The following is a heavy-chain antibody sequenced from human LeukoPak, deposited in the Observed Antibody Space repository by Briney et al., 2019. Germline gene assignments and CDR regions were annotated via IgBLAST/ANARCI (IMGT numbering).Heavy chain of an antibody. Sequence: PGGSLRLSCAFSGFSFTQIGMGWVRQAPGKGLEWVAAIGGGGSDTKYTDSVQGRFTLSRDISRNTLVLQMDSLRADDTAVYYCAKEWGVDYGLRYWGQGTLVTVSS. D-gene: IGHD4-17*01. V-gene: IGHV3-23*01. CDR3: AKEWGVDYGLRY. J-gene: IGHJ4*02. CDR2: IGGGGSDT. CDR1: GFSFTQIG.